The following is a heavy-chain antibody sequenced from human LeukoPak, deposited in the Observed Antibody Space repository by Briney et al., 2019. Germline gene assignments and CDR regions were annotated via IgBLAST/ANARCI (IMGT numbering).Heavy chain of an antibody. D-gene: IGHD2-21*02. CDR1: GASVSSYY. V-gene: IGHV4-4*07. Sequence: PSETLSLTCSVSGASVSSYYWSWIRQPAGKGLEWIGRIYTNGSTNYNPSLKSRVTMSVDTSKNQFSLKLTSVNAADTALYYCTRDNGGDWYAFDIWGQGTVVTVSS. CDR3: TRDNGGDWYAFDI. CDR2: IYTNGST. J-gene: IGHJ3*02.